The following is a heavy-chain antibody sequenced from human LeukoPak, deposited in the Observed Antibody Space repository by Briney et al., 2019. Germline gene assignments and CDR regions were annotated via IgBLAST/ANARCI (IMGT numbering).Heavy chain of an antibody. CDR3: ARDWGYCSSTSCYGAFDI. D-gene: IGHD2-2*01. Sequence: SETLSLTFTVSGGSISSGSYYWSWIRQPAGKGLEWIGRIYTSGSTNYNPSLKSRVTISVDTSKNQFSLKLSSVTAADTAVYYCARDWGYCSSTSCYGAFDIWGQGTMVTVSS. CDR1: GGSISSGSYY. J-gene: IGHJ3*02. V-gene: IGHV4-61*02. CDR2: IYTSGST.